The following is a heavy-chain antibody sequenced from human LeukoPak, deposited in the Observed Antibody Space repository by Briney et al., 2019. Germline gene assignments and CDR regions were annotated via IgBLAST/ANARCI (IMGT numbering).Heavy chain of an antibody. D-gene: IGHD2-21*02. CDR1: GGSISSGGYY. J-gene: IGHJ4*02. Sequence: PSETLSLTCTVSGGSISSGGYYWSWIRQHPGKGLEWIGYIYYSGSTYYNPSLKSRVTISVDTSKNQFSLKLSSVTAADTAVYYCARVDCGGDCYPDYWGQGTLVTVSS. V-gene: IGHV4-31*03. CDR3: ARVDCGGDCYPDY. CDR2: IYYSGST.